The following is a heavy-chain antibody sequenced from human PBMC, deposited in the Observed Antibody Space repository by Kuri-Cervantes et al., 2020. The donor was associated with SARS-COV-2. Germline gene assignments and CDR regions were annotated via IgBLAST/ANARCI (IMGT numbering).Heavy chain of an antibody. V-gene: IGHV4-4*07. Sequence: ESLKISCAVSGGSISNYYWSWIRQPAGKELEWIGRIYISGTTNYNPSLKSRVTISVDTSKNQFSLKLSSVTAADTAIYYCARGKWLVGDYYYYMDVWGKGTTVTVSS. J-gene: IGHJ6*03. CDR3: ARGKWLVGDYYYYMDV. D-gene: IGHD6-19*01. CDR2: IYISGTT. CDR1: GGSISNYY.